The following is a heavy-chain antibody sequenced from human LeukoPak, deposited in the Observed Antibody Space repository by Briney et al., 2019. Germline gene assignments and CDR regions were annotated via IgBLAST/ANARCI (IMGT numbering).Heavy chain of an antibody. CDR2: INTYNGNT. J-gene: IGHJ4*02. CDR3: ARVVLDHYYDSSGYLGTLDY. Sequence: GASVKVSCKASGYTFTNYGISWVRQAPGQGLEWMGWINTYNGNTNYAQKFQGRVTMTTDTYTSTAYMELRSLRSDDTAVYYCARVVLDHYYDSSGYLGTLDYWGQGTLVTVSS. D-gene: IGHD3-22*01. CDR1: GYTFTNYG. V-gene: IGHV1-18*01.